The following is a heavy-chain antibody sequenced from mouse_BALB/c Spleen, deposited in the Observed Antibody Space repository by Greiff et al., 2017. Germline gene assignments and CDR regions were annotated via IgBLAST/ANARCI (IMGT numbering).Heavy chain of an antibody. Sequence: LQQPGSELVRPGASVKLSCKASGYTFTSYWMHWVKQRPGQGLEWIGNIYPGSGSTNYDEKFKSKATLTVDTSSSTAYMQLSSLTSEDSAVYYCARGPHSSGYVYAMDYWGQGTSVTVSS. V-gene: IGHV1S22*01. J-gene: IGHJ4*01. CDR1: GYTFTSYW. CDR3: ARGPHSSGYVYAMDY. D-gene: IGHD3-1*01. CDR2: IYPGSGST.